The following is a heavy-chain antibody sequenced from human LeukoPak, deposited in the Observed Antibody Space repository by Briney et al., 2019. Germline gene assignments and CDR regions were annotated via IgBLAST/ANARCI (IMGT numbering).Heavy chain of an antibody. D-gene: IGHD2-21*02. CDR1: GYTFINHY. Sequence: ASVNVSCKASGYTFINHYLHWVRQAPGQGLQWMGIINPSGGDSKYAQKFQGRVTVTRDTSTYTVYMELSSLRSEDTAVYYCARDPSYCGGDCYAFDIWGQGTMVTVSS. V-gene: IGHV1-46*01. CDR3: ARDPSYCGGDCYAFDI. CDR2: INPSGGDS. J-gene: IGHJ3*02.